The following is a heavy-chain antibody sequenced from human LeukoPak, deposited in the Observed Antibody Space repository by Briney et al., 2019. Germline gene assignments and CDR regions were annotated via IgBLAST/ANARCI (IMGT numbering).Heavy chain of an antibody. CDR2: IKQDGSEK. J-gene: IGHJ4*02. V-gene: IGHV3-7*01. CDR3: ARDADYYDRSGYKYYFDY. Sequence: GGSLRLSCAASGFTFSSYWMSWVRQAPGKGLEWVANIKQDGSEKYYVDSVKGRFTISRDNAKNSLYLQMNSLRAEDTAVYYCARDADYYDRSGYKYYFDYWGQGTLVSVSS. CDR1: GFTFSSYW. D-gene: IGHD3-22*01.